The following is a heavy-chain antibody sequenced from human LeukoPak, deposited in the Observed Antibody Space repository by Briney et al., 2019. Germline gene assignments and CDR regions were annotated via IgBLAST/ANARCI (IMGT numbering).Heavy chain of an antibody. CDR2: ISGSGGST. Sequence: GGSLRLPCAASGFTFSSYAMSWVRQAPGKGLEWVSGISGSGGSTYYADSVKGRFTISRDNSKNTLYLQMNSPRAEDTAVYYCAKGHRSGGTCYYDYWGQGTLVTVSS. D-gene: IGHD2-15*01. V-gene: IGHV3-23*01. J-gene: IGHJ4*02. CDR1: GFTFSSYA. CDR3: AKGHRSGGTCYYDY.